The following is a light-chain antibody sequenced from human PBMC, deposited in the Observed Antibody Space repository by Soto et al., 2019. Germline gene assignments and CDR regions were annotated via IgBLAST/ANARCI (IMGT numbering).Light chain of an antibody. CDR2: GAS. CDR1: QRFSSN. CDR3: KQYIRWPLT. Sequence: EIVMTQSPATLSVSPGERATLSCRASQRFSSNLAWYRQKPGQAPSLLIYGASTRATGTPARFSGSGSGTEFTLTISSLQSEDFAVYYCKQYIRWPLTFGGGTKVDIK. V-gene: IGKV3-15*01. J-gene: IGKJ4*01.